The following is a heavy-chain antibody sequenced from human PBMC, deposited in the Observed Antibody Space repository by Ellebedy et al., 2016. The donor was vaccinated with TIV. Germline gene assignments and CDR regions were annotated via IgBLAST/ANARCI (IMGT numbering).Heavy chain of an antibody. CDR3: ARGRGTVVTGDLPHFDY. CDR2: INHSGST. D-gene: IGHD4-23*01. Sequence: SETLSLTXAVYGGSFSGYYWSWIRQPPGKGLEWIGEINHSGSTNYNPSLKSRVTISVDTSKNQFSLKLSSVTAADTAVYYCARGRGTVVTGDLPHFDYWGQGTLVTVSS. V-gene: IGHV4-34*01. J-gene: IGHJ4*02. CDR1: GGSFSGYY.